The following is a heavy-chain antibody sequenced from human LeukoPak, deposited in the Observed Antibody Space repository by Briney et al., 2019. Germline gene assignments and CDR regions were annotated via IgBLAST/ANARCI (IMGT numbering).Heavy chain of an antibody. CDR2: ISSSSSTI. D-gene: IGHD3-10*01. V-gene: IGHV3-48*01. CDR3: ATHELKDAFDI. CDR1: GFTFNTYS. Sequence: GGSLRLSCAASGFTFNTYSMSWVRQAPGKGLEWVSYISSSSSTIYYADSVKGRFTISRDNAKNSLYLQMNSLRAEDTAVYYCATHELKDAFDIWGQGTMVTVSS. J-gene: IGHJ3*02.